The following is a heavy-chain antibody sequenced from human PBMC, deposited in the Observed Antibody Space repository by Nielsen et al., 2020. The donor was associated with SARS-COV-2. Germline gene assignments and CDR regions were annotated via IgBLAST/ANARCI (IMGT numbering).Heavy chain of an antibody. Sequence: GGSLRLSCAASGFTFDDYGMSWVRQAPGKGLEWVSGINWNGGSTGYADSVKGRFTISRDNAKNSLYLQMNSLRAEVTALYHCASGREDCSGGSCYSWFDPWGQGTLVTVSS. CDR1: GFTFDDYG. J-gene: IGHJ5*02. D-gene: IGHD2-15*01. CDR2: INWNGGST. CDR3: ASGREDCSGGSCYSWFDP. V-gene: IGHV3-20*01.